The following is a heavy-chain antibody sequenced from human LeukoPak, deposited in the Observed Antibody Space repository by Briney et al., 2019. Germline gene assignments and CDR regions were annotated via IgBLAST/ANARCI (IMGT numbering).Heavy chain of an antibody. CDR1: GGSIRRYY. D-gene: IGHD4-17*01. Sequence: PSETLSLTCTVSGGSIRRYYWSWIRQAPGKGLEWIGSTHYTEGSTFNPSLRSRVTFSTDTSKNQFSLKLSSVTAADTAVYYCARVYGDYDLVFDYWGQGTLVTVSS. J-gene: IGHJ4*02. CDR3: ARVYGDYDLVFDY. CDR2: THYTEGS. V-gene: IGHV4-59*12.